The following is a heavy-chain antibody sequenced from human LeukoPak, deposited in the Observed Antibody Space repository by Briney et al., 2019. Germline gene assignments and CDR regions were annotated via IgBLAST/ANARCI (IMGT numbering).Heavy chain of an antibody. D-gene: IGHD3-10*01. Sequence: ASVKVSCKASGYTFTSYGISWVRQAPGQGLEWMGWISAYNGNTNYAQKLQGRVTMTTDTSTSTAYMELRSLRSDDTAVYYCARDGLLGLLWFGEPFDYWGQGTLVTVSS. CDR3: ARDGLLGLLWFGEPFDY. J-gene: IGHJ4*02. V-gene: IGHV1-18*01. CDR1: GYTFTSYG. CDR2: ISAYNGNT.